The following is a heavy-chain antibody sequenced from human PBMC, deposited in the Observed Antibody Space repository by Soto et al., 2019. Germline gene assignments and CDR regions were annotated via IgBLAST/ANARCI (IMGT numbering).Heavy chain of an antibody. Sequence: QVQLVESGGGVVQPGRSPRLSCAASGFTFSSYGMHWVRQAPGKGLEWVAVISYDGSNKYYADSVKGRFTISRDNSKNTLYLQMNSLRAEDTAVYYCAKYLGSGSHDFDYWGQGTLVTVSS. CDR1: GFTFSSYG. V-gene: IGHV3-30*18. CDR2: ISYDGSNK. D-gene: IGHD3-10*01. CDR3: AKYLGSGSHDFDY. J-gene: IGHJ4*02.